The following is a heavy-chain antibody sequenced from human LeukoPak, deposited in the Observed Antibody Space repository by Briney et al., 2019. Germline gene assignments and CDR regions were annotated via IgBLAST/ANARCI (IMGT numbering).Heavy chain of an antibody. V-gene: IGHV4-34*01. CDR1: GGSFSGYY. J-gene: IGHJ4*02. CDR3: ARRKLGERFLGTFDY. D-gene: IGHD7-27*01. CDR2: INHSGST. Sequence: SETLSLTCAVYGGSFSGYYWSWIRQPPGKGLEWIGEINHSGSTNYNPSLKSRVTISVDTSKNQFSLKLSSVTAADTAVYYCARRKLGERFLGTFDYWGQGTLVTVSS.